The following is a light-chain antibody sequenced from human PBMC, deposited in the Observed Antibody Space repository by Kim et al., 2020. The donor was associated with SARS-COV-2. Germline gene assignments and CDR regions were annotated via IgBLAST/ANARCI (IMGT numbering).Light chain of an antibody. J-gene: IGKJ2*01. CDR2: AAS. CDR3: QKYNSAPYT. CDR1: QDIRNY. Sequence: SASLGDRVTITCRASQDIRNYLAWYQQKPGEVPMLLIYAASTLQSGVPSRFSGSGSGTDFTLTISSLQPEDVASYYCQKYNSAPYTFGQGTKLEI. V-gene: IGKV1-27*01.